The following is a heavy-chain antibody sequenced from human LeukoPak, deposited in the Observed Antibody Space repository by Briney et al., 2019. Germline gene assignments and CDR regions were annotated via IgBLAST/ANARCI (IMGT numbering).Heavy chain of an antibody. CDR3: ARRYCSSTSCYLGAFDI. CDR1: GGTFSSYA. J-gene: IGHJ3*02. Sequence: SVKVSCKASGGTFSSYAISWVRQAPGQGLEWMGGIIPIFGTANYAQKFQGRVTITADKSTSTAYMELSSLRSEGTAVYYCARRYCSSTSCYLGAFDIWGQGTMVTVSS. V-gene: IGHV1-69*06. CDR2: IIPIFGTA. D-gene: IGHD2-2*01.